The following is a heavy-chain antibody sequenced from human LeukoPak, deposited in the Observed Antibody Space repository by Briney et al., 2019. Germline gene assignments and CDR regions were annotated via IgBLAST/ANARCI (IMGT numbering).Heavy chain of an antibody. CDR3: ASTKEEYDFWSGYYFS. D-gene: IGHD3-3*01. Sequence: GGSLRLPCAAPGFTFSSYSMNWVRQAPGKGLEWVSSISSSSSYIYYADSVKGRFTISRDNAKNSLYLQMNSLRAEDTAVYYCASTKEEYDFWSGYYFSWGQGTLVTVSS. CDR1: GFTFSSYS. V-gene: IGHV3-21*01. CDR2: ISSSSSYI. J-gene: IGHJ5*02.